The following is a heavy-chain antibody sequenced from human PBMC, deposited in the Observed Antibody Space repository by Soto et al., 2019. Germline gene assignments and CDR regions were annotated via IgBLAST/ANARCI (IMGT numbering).Heavy chain of an antibody. CDR2: ISSTSDFI. V-gene: IGHV3-21*02. J-gene: IGHJ4*02. D-gene: IGHD1-26*01. CDR1: GFTFSKFA. CDR3: ARGSYYAY. Sequence: EVQLVESGGGLVKPGGSLRLSCAASGFTFSKFAMSWVRQAPGKGLEWVSSISSTSDFIYYADSLKGRVTISRDNAKSSLSLQINFLGAEVTAVYYCARGSYYAYWGQGTLVTVSS.